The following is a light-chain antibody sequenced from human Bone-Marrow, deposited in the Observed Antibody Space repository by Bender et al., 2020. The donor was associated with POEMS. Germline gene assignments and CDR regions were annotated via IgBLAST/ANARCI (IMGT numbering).Light chain of an antibody. V-gene: IGLV2-14*02. J-gene: IGLJ1*01. CDR2: EGA. CDR3: SSYTRRNTYV. Sequence: QSALTQPASVSGSPGQSITISCTGTTSRFGLSKIVSWYQQHPGKAPKLLIYEGAKRPSGVSNRFSGSKSGNTASLTISVLQSEDEADYYCSSYTRRNTYVFGGGTKVTVL. CDR1: TSRFGLSKI.